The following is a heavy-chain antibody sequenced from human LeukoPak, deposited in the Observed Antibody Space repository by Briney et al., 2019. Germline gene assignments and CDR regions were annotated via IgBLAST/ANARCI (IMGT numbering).Heavy chain of an antibody. V-gene: IGHV3-33*01. CDR3: ARDSELKVGGSFDY. J-gene: IGHJ4*02. D-gene: IGHD3-16*01. Sequence: GRSLRLSCTASGFTFSNYGMHWVRQAANKGLEWVAIIWYDGSNQYYADSEKGRLTVSRDSSKNTMYVQMNSLRAEDTAVYYCARDSELKVGGSFDYWGQGTLVTVSS. CDR1: GFTFSNYG. CDR2: IWYDGSNQ.